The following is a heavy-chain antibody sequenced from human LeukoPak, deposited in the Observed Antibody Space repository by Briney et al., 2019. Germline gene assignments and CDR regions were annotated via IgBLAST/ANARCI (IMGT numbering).Heavy chain of an antibody. J-gene: IGHJ5*02. CDR2: IYYSGST. CDR1: GGSISSSSYY. D-gene: IGHD3-3*01. CDR3: ARDFRARITIFGVVPSWFDP. Sequence: PSETLSLTCTVSGGSISSSSYYWGWIRQPPGKGLEWIGSIYYSGSTYYNPSLKSRVTISVDTSNNQFSLKLSSVTAADTAVYYCARDFRARITIFGVVPSWFDPWGQGTLVTVSS. V-gene: IGHV4-39*07.